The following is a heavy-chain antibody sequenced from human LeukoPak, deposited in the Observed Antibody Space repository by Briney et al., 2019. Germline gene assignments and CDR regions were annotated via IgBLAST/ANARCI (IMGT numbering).Heavy chain of an antibody. CDR3: AKDRADNGDRLRFEP. CDR2: ISGAGGRT. Sequence: GGSLRLSCAASGFSLSTYAMSWVRQAPGKGPEWVSAISGAGGRTYYADSVKGRFTISRDNSKNTLYLQMDSLRAEDTAVYYCAKDRADNGDRLRFEPWGQGTLVTVSS. D-gene: IGHD4-17*01. CDR1: GFSLSTYA. J-gene: IGHJ5*02. V-gene: IGHV3-23*01.